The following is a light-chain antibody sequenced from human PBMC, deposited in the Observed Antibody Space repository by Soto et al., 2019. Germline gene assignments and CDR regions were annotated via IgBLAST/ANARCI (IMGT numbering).Light chain of an antibody. Sequence: QSALTQPASVAGPRGLSITICCAGTSIAVGGYNYVSWYQHHPGKAPKVMIYEVSNRPSGVSNRFSGSKSGNTASLTTSGLQAHDKADDYCSSYTRSSTPTVSGTGTKVTVL. J-gene: IGLJ1*01. CDR3: SSYTRSSTPTV. V-gene: IGLV2-14*01. CDR1: SIAVGGYNY. CDR2: EVS.